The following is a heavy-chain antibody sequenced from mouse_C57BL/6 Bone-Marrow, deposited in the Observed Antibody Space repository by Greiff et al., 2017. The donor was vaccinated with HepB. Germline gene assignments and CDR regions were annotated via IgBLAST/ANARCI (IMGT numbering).Heavy chain of an antibody. CDR1: GFSFNTYA. J-gene: IGHJ3*01. V-gene: IGHV10-1*01. Sequence: EVQVVESGGGLVQPKGSLKLSCAASGFSFNTYAMNWVRQAPGKGLEWVARIRSKSNNYATYYADSVKDRFTISRDDSESMLYLQMNNLKTEDTAMYYCVRDYYYGSRFAYWGQGTLVTVSA. D-gene: IGHD1-1*01. CDR3: VRDYYYGSRFAY. CDR2: IRSKSNNYAT.